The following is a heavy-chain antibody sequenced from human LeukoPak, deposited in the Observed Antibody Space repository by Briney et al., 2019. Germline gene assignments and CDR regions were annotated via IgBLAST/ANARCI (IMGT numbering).Heavy chain of an antibody. V-gene: IGHV1-2*02. D-gene: IGHD2-15*01. CDR3: ARGENLGYCSGGSCYSNFDY. J-gene: IGHJ4*02. CDR1: GYIFSDYT. Sequence: ASVKVSCKASGYIFSDYTMHWVRQAPGQRLEWMGWINPNSGGTNYAQKFQGRVTMTRDTSISTAYMELSRLRSDDTAVYYCARGENLGYCSGGSCYSNFDYWGQGTLVTVSS. CDR2: INPNSGGT.